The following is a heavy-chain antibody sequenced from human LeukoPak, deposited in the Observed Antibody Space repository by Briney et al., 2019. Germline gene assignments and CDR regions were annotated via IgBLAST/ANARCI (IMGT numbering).Heavy chain of an antibody. Sequence: SLRLSCAASGFTFDDYAIHWVRQAPGKGLEWVSGISWNSGSIGYADSVKGRFTISRDNSKNTLYLQMNSLRGDDTAVYYCARGRQNYYYMDVWGTGTTVTVSS. CDR2: ISWNSGSI. D-gene: IGHD6-25*01. CDR3: ARGRQNYYYMDV. V-gene: IGHV3-9*01. J-gene: IGHJ6*03. CDR1: GFTFDDYA.